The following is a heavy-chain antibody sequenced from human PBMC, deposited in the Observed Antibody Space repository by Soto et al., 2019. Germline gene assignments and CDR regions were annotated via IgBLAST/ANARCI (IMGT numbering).Heavy chain of an antibody. D-gene: IGHD2-2*01. J-gene: IGHJ6*02. CDR3: ARQPIVLVPDSYYGMDV. CDR2: ISAYNGNT. V-gene: IGHV1-18*01. CDR1: GYTFTSYG. Sequence: QVQLVQSGAEVKKPGASVKVSCKASGYTFTSYGISWVRQAPGQGLEWMGWISAYNGNTNYAQKLQGRVTMTTDTSTSTAYMELRSLRSDDTAVYYCARQPIVLVPDSYYGMDVWGQGTTVTVSS.